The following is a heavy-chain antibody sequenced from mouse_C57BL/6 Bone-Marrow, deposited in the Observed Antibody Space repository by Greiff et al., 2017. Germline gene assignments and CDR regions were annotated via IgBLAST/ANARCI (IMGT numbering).Heavy chain of an antibody. V-gene: IGHV1-52*01. D-gene: IGHD2-2*01. CDR1: GYTFTSYW. Sequence: VQLQQPGAELVRPGSSVKLSCKASGYTFTSYWMHWVKQRPIQGLEWIGNIDPSDSANHYKQKFKDKDTLTVDKSSSTDYMQLSSRTSEDSAVYYCARSGLRRDAWFAYWGQGTLVTVSA. CDR2: IDPSDSAN. J-gene: IGHJ3*01. CDR3: ARSGLRRDAWFAY.